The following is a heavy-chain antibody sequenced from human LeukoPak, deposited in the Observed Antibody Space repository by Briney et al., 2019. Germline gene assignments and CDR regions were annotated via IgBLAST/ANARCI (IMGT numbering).Heavy chain of an antibody. CDR1: GGSISSSSYY. J-gene: IGHJ6*02. Sequence: SETLSLTCTVSGGSISSSSYYWGWIRQPPGKGLEWIGSIYYSGSTYYNPSLKSRVTISVDTSKNQFSLKLSSVTAADTAVYYCARGRGRSSSWYVHRYGMDVWGQGTTVTVSS. CDR3: ARGRGRSSSWYVHRYGMDV. V-gene: IGHV4-39*01. CDR2: IYYSGST. D-gene: IGHD6-13*01.